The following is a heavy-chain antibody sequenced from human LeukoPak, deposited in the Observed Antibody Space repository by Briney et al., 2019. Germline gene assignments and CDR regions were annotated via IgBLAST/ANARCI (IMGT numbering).Heavy chain of an antibody. CDR3: ARGIAVAGTFYYYYGMDV. D-gene: IGHD6-19*01. CDR2: IIPILGIA. V-gene: IGHV1-69*04. Sequence: SVKVSCKASGGTFSSYAISWVRQAPGQGLVWMGRIIPILGIANYAQKFQGRVTITADKSTSTAYMELSSLRSEDTAVYYCARGIAVAGTFYYYYGMDVWGQGTTVTVSS. J-gene: IGHJ6*02. CDR1: GGTFSSYA.